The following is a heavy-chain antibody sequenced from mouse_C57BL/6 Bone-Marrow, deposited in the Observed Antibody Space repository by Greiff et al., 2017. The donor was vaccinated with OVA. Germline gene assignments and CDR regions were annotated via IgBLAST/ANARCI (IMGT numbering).Heavy chain of an antibody. D-gene: IGHD2-3*01. J-gene: IGHJ3*01. CDR3: ARDGYYGEFAY. CDR1: GYTFTDYY. V-gene: IGHV1-19*01. Sequence: EVQLQQSGPVLVKPGASVKMSCKASGYTFTDYYMNWVKQSPGKSLEWIGVINPYNGGTSYNQKFKGKATLTVDKSSSTAYMELNSLTSEDSAVYYCARDGYYGEFAYWGQGTLVTVSA. CDR2: INPYNGGT.